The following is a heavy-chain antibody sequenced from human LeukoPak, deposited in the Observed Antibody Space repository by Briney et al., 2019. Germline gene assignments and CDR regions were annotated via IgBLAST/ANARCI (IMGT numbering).Heavy chain of an antibody. Sequence: GGSLRLSCAASGFTFSSHSMNWVRQAPGKGLEWVSYISSSSSTIYYADSVKGRFTISRDNSKNTLYLQMNSLRAEGTAVYYCAKGRGQIVVVTVSDYWGQGTLVTVSS. CDR2: ISSSSSTI. CDR1: GFTFSSHS. D-gene: IGHD3-22*01. CDR3: AKGRGQIVVVTVSDY. J-gene: IGHJ4*02. V-gene: IGHV3-48*01.